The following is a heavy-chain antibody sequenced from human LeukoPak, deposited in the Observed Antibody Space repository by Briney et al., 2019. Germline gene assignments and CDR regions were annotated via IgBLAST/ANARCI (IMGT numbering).Heavy chain of an antibody. CDR3: ARGAYYYDSSGVKPFDY. V-gene: IGHV4-39*01. CDR2: IYYSGNT. D-gene: IGHD3-22*01. CDR1: GVSISSSNSY. J-gene: IGHJ4*02. Sequence: SETLSLTCAVSGVSISSSNSYWGWIRQPPGKGLEWIGSIYYSGNTYYNASLKSRVTISIDTSKNQFSLKVTSVTAADTAVYYCARGAYYYDSSGVKPFDYWGQGTLVTVSS.